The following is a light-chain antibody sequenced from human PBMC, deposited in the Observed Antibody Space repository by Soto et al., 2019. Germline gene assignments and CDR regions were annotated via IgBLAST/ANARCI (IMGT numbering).Light chain of an antibody. CDR3: QQRSNWPPVT. Sequence: EIVLRQSTGTLSFSPGERATLSCRASQSVSSNLAWYQQKPGQAPRLLIYDAANRATGIPARFSGSGSGTDFTLTISSLEPEDFAVYYCQQRSNWPPVTFGGGTKVDIK. V-gene: IGKV3-11*01. CDR1: QSVSSN. J-gene: IGKJ4*01. CDR2: DAA.